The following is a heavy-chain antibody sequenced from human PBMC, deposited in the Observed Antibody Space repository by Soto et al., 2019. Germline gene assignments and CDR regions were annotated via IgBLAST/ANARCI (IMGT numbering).Heavy chain of an antibody. CDR1: GFTFSSYA. J-gene: IGHJ4*02. V-gene: IGHV3-23*01. Sequence: EVQLLESGGGLVQPGGSLRLSCAASGFTFSSYAMSWVCQAPGKGLEWVSAIRGSGGSAYYADSVKGRFTISRDNSKNTLYLQMNSLRAGDTAVYYCARESAVAGTFDYWGQGSLLTVSS. CDR2: IRGSGGSA. CDR3: ARESAVAGTFDY. D-gene: IGHD6-19*01.